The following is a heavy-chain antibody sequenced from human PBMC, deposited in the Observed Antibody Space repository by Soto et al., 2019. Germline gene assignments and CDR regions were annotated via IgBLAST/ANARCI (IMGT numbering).Heavy chain of an antibody. D-gene: IGHD3-22*01. CDR2: IKGEADGGTT. CDR3: NTFLSNGYYNFDY. Sequence: PGGSLRLSCAASGFTFSNAWMSWVRQAPGKGLEWVGRIKGEADGGTTDYAAPVKGRITISRDHSKDTLYLQMNSLKTEDTAVYYCNTFLSNGYYNFDYWGQGTPVTVSS. J-gene: IGHJ4*02. V-gene: IGHV3-15*01. CDR1: GFTFSNAW.